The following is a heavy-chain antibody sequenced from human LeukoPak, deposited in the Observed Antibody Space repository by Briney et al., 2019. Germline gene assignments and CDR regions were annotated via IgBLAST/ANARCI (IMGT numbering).Heavy chain of an antibody. CDR3: VKATGSQPRAGAFDF. CDR1: GFTFDDYA. Sequence: GGSLRLSCVSSGFTFDDYAMNWVRHAPGKGLEWVAGISWNSGRIGYADSVKGRFTISRDNTKNSLDLQMTGLRSEDTALYYCVKATGSQPRAGAFDFWGQGTSVTVSS. CDR2: ISWNSGRI. V-gene: IGHV3-9*01. D-gene: IGHD1-26*01. J-gene: IGHJ3*01.